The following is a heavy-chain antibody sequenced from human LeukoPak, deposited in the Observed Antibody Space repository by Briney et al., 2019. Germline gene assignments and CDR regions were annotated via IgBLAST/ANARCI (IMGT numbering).Heavy chain of an antibody. CDR1: GYTFTDYY. V-gene: IGHV1-2*02. D-gene: IGHD2-21*02. J-gene: IGHJ4*02. Sequence: ASVKVSSTASGYTFTDYYMHWVRQAPGQGLEWVGWINPNSGDTYYAQNFQGRVTMTRNKSINTAYMEVSRLTSDDTAVYYCARVYCGGDCGPIDCWGQGTLVTVSS. CDR3: ARVYCGGDCGPIDC. CDR2: INPNSGDT.